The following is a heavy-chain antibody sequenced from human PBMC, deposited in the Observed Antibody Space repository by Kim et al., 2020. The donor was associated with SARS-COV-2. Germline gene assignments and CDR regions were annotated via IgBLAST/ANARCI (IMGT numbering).Heavy chain of an antibody. CDR3: ARDSGRGSSWS. CDR2: IYHSGST. Sequence: SETLSLTCAVSGGSISSSNWWSWVRQPPGKGLEWIGEIYHSGSTNYNPSLKSRVTMSVDKSKNQFSLNLSSVTAADTAVYYCARDSGRGSSWSWGQGTLVTVSS. D-gene: IGHD6-13*01. J-gene: IGHJ4*02. V-gene: IGHV4-4*02. CDR1: GGSISSSNW.